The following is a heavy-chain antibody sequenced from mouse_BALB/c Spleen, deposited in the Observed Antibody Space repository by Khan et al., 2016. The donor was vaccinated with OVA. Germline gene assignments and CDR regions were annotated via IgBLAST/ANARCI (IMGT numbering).Heavy chain of an antibody. D-gene: IGHD1-1*01. CDR3: ARGLYYVGSGYMDY. CDR2: IWSDGFT. V-gene: IGHV2-6*02. Sequence: QVQLKESGPGLVAPSQSLSITCTVSGFSLTSYGVHWVRQPPGKGLEWLVVIWSDGFTTYNSTLKSRLSTSKDNSKSQAFLKTNSLQTDDTAMYYCARGLYYVGSGYMDYWGQGTSVTVSS. J-gene: IGHJ4*01. CDR1: GFSLTSYG.